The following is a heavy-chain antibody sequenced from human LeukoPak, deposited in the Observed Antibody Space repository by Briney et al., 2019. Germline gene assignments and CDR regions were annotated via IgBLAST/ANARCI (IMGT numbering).Heavy chain of an antibody. J-gene: IGHJ4*02. Sequence: GGSLRLSCAVSGFIVSSNYMTWVRQAPGKGLEWVSSLYSGGNTYYAESVRGRFTVSRDKTKNTLYLQMNSLRAEDTAVYYCAKSWGLGRGYYHDYWGQGTLVTVSS. CDR2: LYSGGNT. CDR3: AKSWGLGRGYYHDY. V-gene: IGHV3-53*05. D-gene: IGHD3-22*01. CDR1: GFIVSSNY.